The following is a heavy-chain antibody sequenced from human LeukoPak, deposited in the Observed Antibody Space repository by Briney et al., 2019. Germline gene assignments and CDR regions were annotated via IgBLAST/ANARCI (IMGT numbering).Heavy chain of an antibody. V-gene: IGHV1-69*13. Sequence: ASVKVSCKASGGTFSSYAISWVRQAPGQGLEWMGGIIPIFGTANYAQKFQGRVTITADESTSTAYMELSSLRSEDTAVYYCARGRSIAARRNDAFDIWGQGTMVTVSS. CDR3: ARGRSIAARRNDAFDI. J-gene: IGHJ3*02. D-gene: IGHD6-6*01. CDR2: IIPIFGTA. CDR1: GGTFSSYA.